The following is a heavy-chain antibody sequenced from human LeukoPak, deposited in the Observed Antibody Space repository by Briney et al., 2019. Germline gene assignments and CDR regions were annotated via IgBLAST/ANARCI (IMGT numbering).Heavy chain of an antibody. J-gene: IGHJ5*02. CDR3: ARGAIAAKNNWFDP. CDR2: IYHSGST. V-gene: IGHV4-30-2*01. CDR1: GGSISSGGYS. D-gene: IGHD2-15*01. Sequence: SETLSLTCAVSGGSISSGGYSWSWIRQPPGKGLEWIGYIYHSGSTYYNPSLKSRVTISVDRSKNQFSLKLSSVTAADTTVYYCARGAIAAKNNWFDPWGQGTLVTVSS.